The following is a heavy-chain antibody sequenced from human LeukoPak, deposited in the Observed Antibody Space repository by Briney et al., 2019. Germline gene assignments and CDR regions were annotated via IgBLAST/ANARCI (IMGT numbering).Heavy chain of an antibody. V-gene: IGHV3-33*06. D-gene: IGHD3-3*01. CDR2: IWYDGSNK. J-gene: IGHJ4*02. Sequence: QPGRSLRLSCAASGFTFSSYGMHWVRQAPGKGLEWVAGIWYDGSNKYYADSVKGRFTISRDNSKNTLYLQMNSLRAEDTAVYYGAKDHGLRFLARSDLDYWGQGTLVTVSS. CDR3: AKDHGLRFLARSDLDY. CDR1: GFTFSSYG.